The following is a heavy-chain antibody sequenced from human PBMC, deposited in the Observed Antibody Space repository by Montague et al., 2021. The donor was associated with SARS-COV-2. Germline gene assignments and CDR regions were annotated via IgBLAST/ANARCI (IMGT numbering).Heavy chain of an antibody. CDR3: ARGVTMIVVVMRYNWFDP. CDR2: IYYSGST. Sequence: SETLSLTCTVSGGSISSSSYYWGWIRQPPGKGLEWIGSIYYSGSTYYNPSLKSRVTISVDTSKNQFSLKLSSATAADTAVYYCARGVTMIVVVMRYNWFDPWGQGTLVTASS. V-gene: IGHV4-39*01. D-gene: IGHD3-22*01. J-gene: IGHJ5*02. CDR1: GGSISSSSYY.